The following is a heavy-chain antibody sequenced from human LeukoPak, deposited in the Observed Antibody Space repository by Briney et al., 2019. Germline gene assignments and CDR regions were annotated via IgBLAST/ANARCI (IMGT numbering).Heavy chain of an antibody. CDR1: DGAISANY. J-gene: IGHJ4*02. Sequence: SETLSLTCSVSDGAISANYWSWIRQPPGKRLEWIDYIYYTGSTNYDPSLKSRATISVDTSKNQFSLNLNSVTAADTAVYYCARGSGYFDYWGQGILVTVSS. CDR3: ARGSGYFDY. V-gene: IGHV4-59*01. CDR2: IYYTGST. D-gene: IGHD6-25*01.